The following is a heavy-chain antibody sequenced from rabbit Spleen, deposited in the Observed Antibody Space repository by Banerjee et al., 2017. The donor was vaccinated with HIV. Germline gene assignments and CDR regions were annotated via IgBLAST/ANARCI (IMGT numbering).Heavy chain of an antibody. CDR3: ARTTDSVELARLDL. Sequence: QEQLEESGGDLVKPEGSLTLTCTASGFSFSSGGWICWVRQAPGKGLEWIACIYTGSSGRSHYASWAKGRFTISKTSSTTVTLQMTSRTAADTATDFCARTTDSVELARLDLWGPGTLVTVS. CDR1: GFSFSSGGW. J-gene: IGHJ3*01. V-gene: IGHV1S45*01. D-gene: IGHD1-1*01. CDR2: IYTGSSGRS.